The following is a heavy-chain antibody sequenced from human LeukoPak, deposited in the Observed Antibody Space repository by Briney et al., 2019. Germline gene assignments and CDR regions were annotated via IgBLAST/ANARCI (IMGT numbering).Heavy chain of an antibody. CDR3: ARGYNWNGSWGY. CDR2: IIPIFGTA. J-gene: IGHJ4*02. D-gene: IGHD1-20*01. Sequence: SVKVSCKASGGTFSSYAISWVRQAPGQGLEWMGRIIPIFGTANYAQKFQGRVTITTDESTSTAYMELSSLRSEDTAVCYCARGYNWNGSWGYWGQGTLVTVSS. CDR1: GGTFSSYA. V-gene: IGHV1-69*05.